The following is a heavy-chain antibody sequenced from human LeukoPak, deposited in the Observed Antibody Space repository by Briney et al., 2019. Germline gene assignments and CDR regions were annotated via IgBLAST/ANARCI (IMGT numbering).Heavy chain of an antibody. V-gene: IGHV3-7*01. Sequence: AGGSLRLSCAGSGFTFSNYWMGWVRHAPGKGLQWVANIKTDGSEKYYVDSVKGRFNISRDNAKNSLYLQMNSLRAEDRAVYYCATYSSLNRREFQYWGQGTLLTVSS. CDR3: ATYSSLNRREFQY. CDR2: IKTDGSEK. CDR1: GFTFSNYW. D-gene: IGHD3-22*01. J-gene: IGHJ1*01.